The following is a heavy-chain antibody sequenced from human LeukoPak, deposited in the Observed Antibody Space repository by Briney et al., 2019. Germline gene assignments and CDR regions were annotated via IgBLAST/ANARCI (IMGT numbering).Heavy chain of an antibody. D-gene: IGHD2-21*02. CDR2: IYYSGST. CDR3: ASVMTSSRAGDAFDP. Sequence: SETLSLTCTGAGGSISSYYWSWIRQPPGKGLEWIGYIYYSGSTNYNPSLKSRVTISVDTSKNQFSLKLSSVTAADTAVYYCASVMTSSRAGDAFDPWGQGTLVTVSS. V-gene: IGHV4-59*01. J-gene: IGHJ5*02. CDR1: GGSISSYY.